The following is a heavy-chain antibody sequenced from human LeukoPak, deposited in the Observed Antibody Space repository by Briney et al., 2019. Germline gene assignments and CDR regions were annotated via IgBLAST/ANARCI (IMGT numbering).Heavy chain of an antibody. D-gene: IGHD2-2*01. CDR1: GFTFSSYS. CDR2: ISSSSSTI. J-gene: IGHJ2*01. V-gene: IGHV3-48*04. CDR3: ARSVDWYFDL. Sequence: SGGSLRLSCAASGFTFSSYSMNWVRQAPGKGLEWVSYISSSSSTIYYADSVKGRFTVSRDNAKNTLYLQMNSLRAEDTAVYYCARSVDWYFDLWGRGTLVTVSS.